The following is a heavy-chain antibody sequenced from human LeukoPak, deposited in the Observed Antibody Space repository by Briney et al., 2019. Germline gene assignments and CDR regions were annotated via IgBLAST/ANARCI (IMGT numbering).Heavy chain of an antibody. V-gene: IGHV3-21*01. CDR1: GFTFSTYS. CDR2: ISSSSSSI. Sequence: GGSLRVSCAASGFTFSTYSMNWVRQAPGKGLEWVSSISSSSSSIYYADSVKGRFTISRDNAKDSPHLQMNSLRAEDTAVYHCVRQYCSSTSCSVSDYWGQGTPVTVSS. CDR3: VRQYCSSTSCSVSDY. J-gene: IGHJ4*02. D-gene: IGHD2-2*01.